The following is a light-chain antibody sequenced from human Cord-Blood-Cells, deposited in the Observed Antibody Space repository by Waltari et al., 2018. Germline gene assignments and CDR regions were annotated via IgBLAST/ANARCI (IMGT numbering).Light chain of an antibody. Sequence: QSALAQPASVSGSPGQSLTLSCTGTSSDGGGYNYFSWYQQHPGKAPKPMIYDVSNRPSGVSNRFSGSKSGNTASLTISGLQAEDEADYYCSSYTSSSTLVFGGGTKLTVL. V-gene: IGLV2-14*03. CDR2: DVS. CDR3: SSYTSSSTLV. J-gene: IGLJ3*02. CDR1: SSDGGGYNY.